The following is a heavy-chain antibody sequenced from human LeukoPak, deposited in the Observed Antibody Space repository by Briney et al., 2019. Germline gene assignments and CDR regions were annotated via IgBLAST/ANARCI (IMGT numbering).Heavy chain of an antibody. V-gene: IGHV5-51*01. Sequence: GESLKISCKGSGHSFTSYWIGWVRQMPGKGLEWMGIIYPGDPDTRYSPSFQGQVTISADKSISTAYLQWSSLKASDTAMYYCARHPHVDTAISWGQGTLVTVSS. D-gene: IGHD5-18*01. CDR1: GHSFTSYW. CDR3: ARHPHVDTAIS. J-gene: IGHJ5*02. CDR2: IYPGDPDT.